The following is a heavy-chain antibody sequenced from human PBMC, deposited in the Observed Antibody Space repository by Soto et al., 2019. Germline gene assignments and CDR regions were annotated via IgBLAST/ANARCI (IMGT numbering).Heavy chain of an antibody. CDR1: GYTFTSYY. V-gene: IGHV1-46*01. Sequence: ASVKVSCKASGYTFTSYYMHWVRQAPGQGLEWMGIINPSGGSTSYAQKFQGRVTMTRDTSKNQFSLQLNSVTPEDTAVYFCARDGPTTHYYLDYWGQGTLVTVSS. CDR2: INPSGGST. CDR3: ARDGPTTHYYLDY. J-gene: IGHJ4*02.